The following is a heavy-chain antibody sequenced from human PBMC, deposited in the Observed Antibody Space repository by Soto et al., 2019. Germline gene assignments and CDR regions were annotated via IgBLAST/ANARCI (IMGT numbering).Heavy chain of an antibody. Sequence: PGGSLRLSCAASGFTFSSYGMHWVRQAPGKGLEWVAVIWYDGSNKYYADSVKGRFTISRDNSKNTLYLQMNSLRAEDTAVYYCTRGASFELYYFDYWGQGTLVTVSS. CDR3: TRGASFELYYFDY. CDR2: IWYDGSNK. D-gene: IGHD1-26*01. V-gene: IGHV3-33*01. CDR1: GFTFSSYG. J-gene: IGHJ4*02.